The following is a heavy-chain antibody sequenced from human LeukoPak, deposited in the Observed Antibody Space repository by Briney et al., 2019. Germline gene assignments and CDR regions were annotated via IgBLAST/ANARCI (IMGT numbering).Heavy chain of an antibody. CDR2: IYYSGST. J-gene: IGHJ4*02. CDR1: GGSVSSGTYY. D-gene: IGHD1-26*01. V-gene: IGHV4-61*01. CDR3: ARCDLMGASDFDY. Sequence: PSETLSLTCTVSGGSVSSGTYYWSWIRQPPGKGLEWLGYIYYSGSTNYNPSLKSRVTISVDTSKNQFSLKLSSVTAADTAVYYCARCDLMGASDFDYWGQGTLVTVSS.